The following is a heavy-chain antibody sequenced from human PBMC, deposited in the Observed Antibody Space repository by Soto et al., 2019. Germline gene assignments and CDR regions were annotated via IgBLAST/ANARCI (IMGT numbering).Heavy chain of an antibody. CDR1: GFSFRNYA. V-gene: IGHV3-23*01. Sequence: EVQLLESGGALVQPGGSLRLSCVASGFSFRNYALSWVRQAPGKGLEWVSTFSAGGRAYYADTVKGRFTIARDSSQNTGDPENSILGPGDPGRYFCAKEAMPEPYGGTLFDYWGQGTRVTVSS. CDR2: FSAGGRA. D-gene: IGHD4-17*01. CDR3: AKEAMPEPYGGTLFDY. J-gene: IGHJ4*02.